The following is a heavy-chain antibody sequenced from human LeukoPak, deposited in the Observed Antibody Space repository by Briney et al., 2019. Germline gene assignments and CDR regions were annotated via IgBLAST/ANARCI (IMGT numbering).Heavy chain of an antibody. J-gene: IGHJ4*02. V-gene: IGHV3-21*01. CDR2: ISVRSDYI. CDR3: VRLRRNSDTSGFYYYYDF. CDR1: GYTFSSYS. D-gene: IGHD3-22*01. Sequence: PGGSLRLSCVASGYTFSSYSINWVRQAPGKGLEWVSSISVRSDYIYYADSVRGRFSISRDDARDSLYLQMNSLRAEGTAVYYCVRLRRNSDTSGFYYYYDFWGQGTLVTVSS.